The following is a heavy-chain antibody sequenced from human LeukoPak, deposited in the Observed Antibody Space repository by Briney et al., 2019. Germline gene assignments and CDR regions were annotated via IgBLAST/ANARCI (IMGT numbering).Heavy chain of an antibody. Sequence: GGSLRLSCAASGFTFSSYSMNWVRQAPGKGLEWVSSISSSSSYIYYADSVKGRFTISRDNAKNSLYLQMNSLRAEDTAVYYCAREDTTMGDYGYDYWGQGTLVTVSS. CDR3: AREDTTMGDYGYDY. J-gene: IGHJ4*02. D-gene: IGHD4-17*01. V-gene: IGHV3-21*01. CDR1: GFTFSSYS. CDR2: ISSSSSYI.